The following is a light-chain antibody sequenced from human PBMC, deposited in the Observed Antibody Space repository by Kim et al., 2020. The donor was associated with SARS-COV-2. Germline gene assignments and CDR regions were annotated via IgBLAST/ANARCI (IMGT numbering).Light chain of an antibody. CDR2: AKN. CDR3: NSRDSSGNHLV. V-gene: IGLV3-19*01. CDR1: SPRNYY. J-gene: IGLJ2*01. Sequence: AMWQKVRITCQGDSPRNYYANWVQQKPGQAPVLVIYAKNNRPSGIPDRFAGSSAGNTASLTIPGAQAEDEADYYCNSRDSSGNHLVFGGGTQLTVL.